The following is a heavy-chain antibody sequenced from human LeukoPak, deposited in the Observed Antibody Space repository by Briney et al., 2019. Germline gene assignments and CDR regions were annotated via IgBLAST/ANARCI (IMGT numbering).Heavy chain of an antibody. V-gene: IGHV3-53*01. CDR2: IYGGGDT. J-gene: IGHJ4*02. D-gene: IGHD6-6*01. Sequence: PGGSLRLSCVVSGFSVSNDYMSWVRRAPGKGLEWVSVIYGGGDTYYADSVRGRFTISRDNFENTLFLQMDSLRAEDTAVYYCTRLLPSSHHFFDSWGQGALVTVSS. CDR1: GFSVSNDY. CDR3: TRLLPSSHHFFDS.